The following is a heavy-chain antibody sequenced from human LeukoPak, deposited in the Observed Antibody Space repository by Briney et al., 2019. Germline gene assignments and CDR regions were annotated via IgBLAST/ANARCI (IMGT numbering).Heavy chain of an antibody. Sequence: ASVKVSCTASGYTFTGYYMHWVRQAPGQGLEWMGWINPNSGGTNYAQKFQGWVTMTRDTSISTAYMELSRLRSDDTAVYYCARSRDTPYGMDVWGQGTTVTVSS. CDR1: GYTFTGYY. J-gene: IGHJ6*02. V-gene: IGHV1-2*04. CDR3: ARSRDTPYGMDV. CDR2: INPNSGGT. D-gene: IGHD5-18*01.